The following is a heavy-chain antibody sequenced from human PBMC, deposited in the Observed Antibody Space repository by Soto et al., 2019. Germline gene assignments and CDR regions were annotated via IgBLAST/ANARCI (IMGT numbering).Heavy chain of an antibody. V-gene: IGHV4-4*02. Sequence: QVQLQESGPGLVKPSGTLSLTCAVSGGSISSSNWWSWVRQPPGKGLEWIGEIYHSGSTNYNPSLKRGVTISVDKSKNQCSLKLSSVTAADTAVYYCARDYMVRGVMRWFDPWGQGTLVTVSS. CDR1: GGSISSSNW. J-gene: IGHJ5*02. CDR2: IYHSGST. CDR3: ARDYMVRGVMRWFDP. D-gene: IGHD3-10*01.